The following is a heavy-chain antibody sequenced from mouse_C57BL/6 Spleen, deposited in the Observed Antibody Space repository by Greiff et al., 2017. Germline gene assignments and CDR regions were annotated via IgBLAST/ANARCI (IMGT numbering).Heavy chain of an antibody. Sequence: ESGPELVKPGASVKISCKASGYAFSSSWMNWVKQRPGKGLEWIGRIYPGDGDTNYNGKFKGKATLTADKSSSTAYMQLSSLTSEDSAVYFCARKGTFTTVVFDYWGQGTTLTVSS. CDR2: IYPGDGDT. CDR1: GYAFSSSW. J-gene: IGHJ2*01. D-gene: IGHD1-1*01. V-gene: IGHV1-82*01. CDR3: ARKGTFTTVVFDY.